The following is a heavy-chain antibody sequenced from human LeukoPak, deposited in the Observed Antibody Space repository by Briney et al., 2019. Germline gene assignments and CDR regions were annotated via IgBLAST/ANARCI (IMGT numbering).Heavy chain of an antibody. CDR1: GGSISSYY. V-gene: IGHV4-4*07. Sequence: SETLSLTCTVSGGSISSYYWSWIRQPAGKGLEWIGRIYTSGSTNYNPSLKSRVTMSVDTSKNQFSLKLSSVTAADTAVYYCARDAYYGSGFQVDPWGQGTLVTVSS. J-gene: IGHJ5*02. CDR2: IYTSGST. CDR3: ARDAYYGSGFQVDP. D-gene: IGHD3-10*01.